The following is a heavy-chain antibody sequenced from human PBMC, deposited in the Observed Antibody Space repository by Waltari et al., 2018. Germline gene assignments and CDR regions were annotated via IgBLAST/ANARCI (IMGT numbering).Heavy chain of an antibody. J-gene: IGHJ6*03. Sequence: QVQLQESGPGLVKPSETLSLTCTVSGGSISSYYWSWIRQPPGKGLEWIGYIYYSGSTNNNPSLNSRVTISVDTSKNQFSLKLSSVTAADTAVYYCARDLANWGFPTHYYYYMDVWGKGTTVTVSS. D-gene: IGHD7-27*01. CDR2: IYYSGST. CDR1: GGSISSYY. V-gene: IGHV4-59*01. CDR3: ARDLANWGFPTHYYYYMDV.